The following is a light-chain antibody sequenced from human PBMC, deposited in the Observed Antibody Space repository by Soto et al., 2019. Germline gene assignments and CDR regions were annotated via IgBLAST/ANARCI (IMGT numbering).Light chain of an antibody. J-gene: IGLJ2*01. V-gene: IGLV2-14*03. CDR3: SSYTSANTIE. CDR2: DVS. Sequence: QSALTQPASMSGSPGQSIAISCTGTSSDVGAYNYVSWYQQYPGKAPKLIIYDVSLRPSGVSDRFSGSKSGNTASLTISGLQAEDEADYYCSSYTSANTIEIGGGTKLTVL. CDR1: SSDVGAYNY.